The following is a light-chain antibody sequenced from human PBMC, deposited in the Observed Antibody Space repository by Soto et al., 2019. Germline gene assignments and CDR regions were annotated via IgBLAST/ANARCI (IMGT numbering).Light chain of an antibody. J-gene: IGKJ2*01. V-gene: IGKV3-15*01. CDR3: QQYNHWPYT. CDR2: GSS. CDR1: QRVSSN. Sequence: EIVITPSPATLSVSTGERASLSCRASQRVSSNLAWYQQKPGQAPRLLIYGSSTRATGIPARFSGSGSGTECTLTISSLQSEESSVYYCQQYNHWPYTFGQGTKLEIK.